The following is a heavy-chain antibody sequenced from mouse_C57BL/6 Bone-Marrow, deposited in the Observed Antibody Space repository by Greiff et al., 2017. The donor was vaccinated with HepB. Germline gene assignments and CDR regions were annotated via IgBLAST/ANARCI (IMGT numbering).Heavy chain of an antibody. CDR2: IDPETGGT. V-gene: IGHV1-15*01. CDR3: TTPFAY. CDR1: GYTFTDYE. J-gene: IGHJ3*01. Sequence: QVQLKQSGAELVRPGASVTLSCKASGYTFTDYEMHWVKQTPVHGLEWIGAIDPETGGTAYNQKFKGKAILTADKSSSTAYMELRSLTSEDSAVYYCTTPFAYWGQGTLVTASA.